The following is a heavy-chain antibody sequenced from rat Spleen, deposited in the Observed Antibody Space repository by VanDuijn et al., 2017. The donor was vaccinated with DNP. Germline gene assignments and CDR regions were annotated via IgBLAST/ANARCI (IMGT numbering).Heavy chain of an antibody. CDR2: ISSGCGTT. V-gene: IGHV5-31*01. D-gene: IGHD1-11*01. CDR1: GFTFNNYW. Sequence: EVQLVESGGDLVQPGRSLKLSCLASGFTFNNYWMTWIRQVQGKGLEWVASISSGCGTTYYPDSVKGRFTPSRDNAKNSLYLQMDSLRSEDTATYYCARDAGGPFDYWGQGVMVTVSS. J-gene: IGHJ2*01. CDR3: ARDAGGPFDY.